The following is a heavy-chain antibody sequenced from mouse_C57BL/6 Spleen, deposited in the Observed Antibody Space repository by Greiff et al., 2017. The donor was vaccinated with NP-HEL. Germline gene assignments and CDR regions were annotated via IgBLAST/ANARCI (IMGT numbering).Heavy chain of an antibody. CDR1: GFTFSDYY. Sequence: EVNLVESEGGLVQPGSSMKLSCTASGFTFSDYYMAWVRQVPEKGLEWVANINYDGSSTYYLDSLKSRFIISRDNAKNILYLQMSSLKSEDTATYYCARDLGDLSMDYWGQGTSVTVSS. D-gene: IGHD3-3*01. CDR2: INYDGSST. V-gene: IGHV5-16*01. CDR3: ARDLGDLSMDY. J-gene: IGHJ4*01.